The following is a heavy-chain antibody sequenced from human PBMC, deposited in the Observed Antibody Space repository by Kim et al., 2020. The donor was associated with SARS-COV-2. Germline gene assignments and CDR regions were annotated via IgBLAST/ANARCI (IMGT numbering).Heavy chain of an antibody. CDR2: IYYSGST. D-gene: IGHD3-9*01. CDR1: CGSISSSSYY. J-gene: IGHJ6*02. V-gene: IGHV4-39*07. CDR3: ARDRARLGYGMDV. Sequence: SETLSLTCTVSCGSISSSSYYWGWIRQPPGRGLEWIGSIYYSGSTYYNPSLKSRVTISVDTSKNQFSLKLSSVTAADTAVYYCARDRARLGYGMDVWGQGTTVTVSS.